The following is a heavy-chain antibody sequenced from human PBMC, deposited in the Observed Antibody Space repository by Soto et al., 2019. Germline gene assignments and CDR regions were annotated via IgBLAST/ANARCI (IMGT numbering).Heavy chain of an antibody. CDR1: GYSISNGYY. CDR3: AREKGHSNPFDF. J-gene: IGHJ4*02. D-gene: IGHD4-4*01. CDR2: VYQTVST. V-gene: IGHV4-38-2*02. Sequence: SETLSLTCTVSGYSISNGYYWSVIRQPPGKGLEWIGSVYQTVSTYYNPSLESRVTILVDIAKNHFSLRLNSVTAADTAVYFCAREKGHSNPFDFWGPGMLVTVSS.